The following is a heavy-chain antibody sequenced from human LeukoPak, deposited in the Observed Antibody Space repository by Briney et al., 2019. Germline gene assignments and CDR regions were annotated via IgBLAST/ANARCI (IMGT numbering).Heavy chain of an antibody. Sequence: ASVKVSCKASGSSFPNYGISWVRQAPGQGLEWIGWITAYDGDTNYAQKFQDRVTMATDTSTSTASMELWSLRSDDTAVYYCARDYQLPSGPDLFDIWGQGTVVTVSS. V-gene: IGHV1-18*01. CDR1: GSSFPNYG. CDR2: ITAYDGDT. CDR3: ARDYQLPSGPDLFDI. J-gene: IGHJ3*02. D-gene: IGHD1-1*01.